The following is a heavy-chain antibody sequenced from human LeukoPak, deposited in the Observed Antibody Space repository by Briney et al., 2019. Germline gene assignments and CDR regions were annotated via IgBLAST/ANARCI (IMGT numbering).Heavy chain of an antibody. CDR1: GGSISSYY. CDR3: ARDDSSSWYSHDY. Sequence: PSETLSLTCTVSGGSISSYYWSWIRQPPGKGLEWIGYIYYSGSTNYNPSLKSRVTISVYTSKNQFSLKLSSVTAADTAVYYCARDDSSSWYSHDYWGQGTLVTVSS. J-gene: IGHJ4*02. D-gene: IGHD6-13*01. CDR2: IYYSGST. V-gene: IGHV4-59*01.